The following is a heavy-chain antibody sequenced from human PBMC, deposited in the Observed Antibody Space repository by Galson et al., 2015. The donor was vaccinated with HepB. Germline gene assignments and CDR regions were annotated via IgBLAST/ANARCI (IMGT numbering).Heavy chain of an antibody. CDR2: IKSKTHGGTI. CDR3: ASVGCSSGSCYCAS. D-gene: IGHD2-2*01. CDR1: GFTFSNAW. Sequence: SLRLSCAASGFTFSNAWMGWVRQAPGKGLEWVGRIKSKTHGGTIDYAAAVQGRFTFPRDGSKNKFYLQMSNLKTEDTAVYYCASVGCSSGSCYCASWGQGTLVTVSS. J-gene: IGHJ5*02. V-gene: IGHV3-15*01.